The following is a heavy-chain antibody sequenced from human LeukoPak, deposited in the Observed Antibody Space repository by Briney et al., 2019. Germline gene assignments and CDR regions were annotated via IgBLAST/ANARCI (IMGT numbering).Heavy chain of an antibody. CDR1: RFALSQAW. CDR2: IKSESDGGTT. CDR3: TTSGWFDH. D-gene: IGHD1-26*01. J-gene: IGHJ5*02. Sequence: GGSLRLSCVASRFALSQAWMSWVRQAPGKGLEWVGRIKSESDGGTTDYAAPVKGRFTISRGDSKNTLFLQTNSLQTEDTAVYYCTTSGWFDHWGQGTLVTVSS. V-gene: IGHV3-15*01.